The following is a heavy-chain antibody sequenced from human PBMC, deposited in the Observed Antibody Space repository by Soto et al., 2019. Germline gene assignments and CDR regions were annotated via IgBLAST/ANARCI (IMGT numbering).Heavy chain of an antibody. D-gene: IGHD3-3*01. CDR1: GYTFTSYG. J-gene: IGHJ6*02. CDR3: ARRVGLEYYHFWSGYSEGMDV. Sequence: QVQLVQSGAEVKKPGASVKVSCKASGYTFTSYGISWVRQAPGQGLEWMGWISAYNGNTNYAQKLQGRVTMTTDTSTSTAYMELRSLRSDDTAVYYCARRVGLEYYHFWSGYSEGMDVWGQGTTVTVSS. V-gene: IGHV1-18*01. CDR2: ISAYNGNT.